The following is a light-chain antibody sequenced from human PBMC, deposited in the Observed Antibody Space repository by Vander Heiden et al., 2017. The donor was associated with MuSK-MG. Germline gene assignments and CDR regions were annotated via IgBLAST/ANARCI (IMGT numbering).Light chain of an antibody. CDR1: QSISNY. CDR3: QHTEITPLP. CDR2: TTS. V-gene: IGKV1-39*01. J-gene: IGKJ5*01. Sequence: DIQMTQSPSSLSASVGDRVTITCRTSQSISNYLNWYQQKPGKAPKLLIYTTSHLQSGVPSRFSGSGYGTDFTLTISSLQPEDFATYYCQHTEITPLPFGQGTRMGIK.